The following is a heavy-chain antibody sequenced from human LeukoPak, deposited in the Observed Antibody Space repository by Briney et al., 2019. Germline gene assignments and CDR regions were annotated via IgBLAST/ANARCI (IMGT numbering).Heavy chain of an antibody. Sequence: PGGSLRLSCAASGFTFDDYGMSWVRQAPGKGLEWVSGINWNGGSTGYADSVKGRFTISRDNAKNSLYLQMNSLRAEDTAVYYCARDVTPIAAAGTGWFDPWGQGTLVTVSS. CDR1: GFTFDDYG. CDR2: INWNGGST. V-gene: IGHV3-20*04. CDR3: ARDVTPIAAAGTGWFDP. D-gene: IGHD6-13*01. J-gene: IGHJ5*02.